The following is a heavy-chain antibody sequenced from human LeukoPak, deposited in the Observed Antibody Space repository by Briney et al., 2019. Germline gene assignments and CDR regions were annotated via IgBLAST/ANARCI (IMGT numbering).Heavy chain of an antibody. Sequence: PGGSLRLSCAASGFTFSSYAMSWVRQAPGKGLEWVSVISGSGGSPYYADSVKGRFTISRDNSKNTLYLQMNSLRADDTAVYYYAKVLRQWTHALVFDYWGQGTLVTVSS. CDR2: ISGSGGSP. J-gene: IGHJ4*02. CDR1: GFTFSSYA. V-gene: IGHV3-23*01. CDR3: AKVLRQWTHALVFDY. D-gene: IGHD3-16*01.